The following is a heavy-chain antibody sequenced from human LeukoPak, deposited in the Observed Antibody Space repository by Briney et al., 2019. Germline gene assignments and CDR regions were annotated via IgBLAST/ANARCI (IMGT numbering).Heavy chain of an antibody. CDR2: ISGSGAIT. CDR3: ASRGYDILTSPFDY. D-gene: IGHD3-9*01. J-gene: IGHJ4*02. V-gene: IGHV3-23*01. Sequence: GGSLRLSCAASGFTLSSYAMSWVHQAPGKGLEWVSSISGSGAITYYADSVKGRFSISRDNSKNALYLQLNSLRAEDTALYYCASRGYDILTSPFDYWGQGTLVTVSS. CDR1: GFTLSSYA.